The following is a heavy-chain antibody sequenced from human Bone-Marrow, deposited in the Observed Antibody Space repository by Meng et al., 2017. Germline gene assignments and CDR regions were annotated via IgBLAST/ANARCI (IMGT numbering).Heavy chain of an antibody. V-gene: IGHV3-23*01. D-gene: IGHD3-3*01. CDR2: ISGGGDAT. J-gene: IGHJ4*02. CDR1: GFTFSSYS. CDR3: AKDMAYDFWRGCYFHFDS. Sequence: GESLKISCAASGFTFSSYSMNWVRQAPGKGLEWVSAISGGGDATCYAGSVKGRFTISRDNSKKMLYLQMNSLRAEDTAVYYCAKDMAYDFWRGCYFHFDSWGQGTLVTVSS.